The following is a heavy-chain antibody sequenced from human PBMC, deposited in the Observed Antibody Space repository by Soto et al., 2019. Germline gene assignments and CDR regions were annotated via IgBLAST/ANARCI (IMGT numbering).Heavy chain of an antibody. J-gene: IGHJ4*02. D-gene: IGHD6-6*01. CDR2: ISPSGTT. Sequence: LSLTCSLYSGSLSGYYWSWIRQPPGKGLEWIGEISPSGTTNYSPSLKSRVSISVDTSKNQFSLNLTSLTAADTAVYYCARAPKVSGSAQTRPDFWGQGSLGTVSS. V-gene: IGHV4-34*01. CDR3: ARAPKVSGSAQTRPDF. CDR1: SGSLSGYY.